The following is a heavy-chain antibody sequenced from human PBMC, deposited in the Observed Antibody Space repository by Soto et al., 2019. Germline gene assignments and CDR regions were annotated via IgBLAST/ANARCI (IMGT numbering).Heavy chain of an antibody. Sequence: GGSLRLSCAASGFTFDDHAMHWVRQAPGKGLEWVSGISYNSGRMAYADSVKGQFTISRDNAKNSLYLQMNSLRAEDTALYYCAKDASMIRAHFDSGSQGTLVTVSS. D-gene: IGHD3-10*01. CDR3: AKDASMIRAHFDS. V-gene: IGHV3-9*01. CDR2: ISYNSGRM. J-gene: IGHJ4*02. CDR1: GFTFDDHA.